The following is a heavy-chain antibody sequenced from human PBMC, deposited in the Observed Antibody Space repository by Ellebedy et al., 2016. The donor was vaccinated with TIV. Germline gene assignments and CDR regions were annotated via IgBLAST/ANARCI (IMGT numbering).Heavy chain of an antibody. CDR3: ARIWFGESYFDY. Sequence: GESLKISCAASGFTFSSYAMHWVRQAPGKGLEWVAVISYDGSNKYYADSVKGRFTISRDNSKNTLYLQMNSLRAEDTAVYYCARIWFGESYFDYWGQGTLVTVSS. D-gene: IGHD3-10*01. CDR2: ISYDGSNK. J-gene: IGHJ4*02. CDR1: GFTFSSYA. V-gene: IGHV3-30-3*01.